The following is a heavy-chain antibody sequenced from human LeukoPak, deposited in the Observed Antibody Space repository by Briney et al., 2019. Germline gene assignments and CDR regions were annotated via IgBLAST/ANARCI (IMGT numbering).Heavy chain of an antibody. J-gene: IGHJ4*02. CDR3: AKDIVVVPGATYFDY. Sequence: PGGSLRLSCAASGFIFNTYAMSWVRQAPGKGLEWVSAISGSGSSTYYADSVKGRFTISRDNSKNTLYLQMSSLRAEDTAVYYCAKDIVVVPGATYFDYWGQGTLVTVSS. CDR2: ISGSGSST. CDR1: GFIFNTYA. D-gene: IGHD2-2*01. V-gene: IGHV3-23*01.